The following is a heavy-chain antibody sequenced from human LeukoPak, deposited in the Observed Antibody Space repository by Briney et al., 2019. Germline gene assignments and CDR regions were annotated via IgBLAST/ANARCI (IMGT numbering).Heavy chain of an antibody. CDR3: ARIYCGGDCRGYYYHYYMDV. CDR1: GGSISSYY. J-gene: IGHJ6*03. V-gene: IGHV4-34*01. CDR2: INHSGST. Sequence: KPSETLSLTCTVSGGSISSYYWSWIRQPPGKGLEWIGEINHSGSTNYNPSLKSRVTISVDTSKNQFSLKLSSVTAADTAVYYCARIYCGGDCRGYYYHYYMDVWGKGTTVTISS. D-gene: IGHD2-21*02.